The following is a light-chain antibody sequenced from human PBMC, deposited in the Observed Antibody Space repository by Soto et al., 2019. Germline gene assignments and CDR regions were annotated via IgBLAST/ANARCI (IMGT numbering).Light chain of an antibody. CDR1: SGDVGHYNY. CDR2: EVT. CDR3: SSYVDTFSVI. Sequence: QSALTQPPSASGSLGKSVTISCTGTSGDVGHYNYVSWYQQQPGKAPKLMIYEVTKRPSGVPDRFSGSKSGNTASLTVSGLQAEDEADYFCSSYVDTFSVIFGGGTKLTVL. V-gene: IGLV2-8*01. J-gene: IGLJ2*01.